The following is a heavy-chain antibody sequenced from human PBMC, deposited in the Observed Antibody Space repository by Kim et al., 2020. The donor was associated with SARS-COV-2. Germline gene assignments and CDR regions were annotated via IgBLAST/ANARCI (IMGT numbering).Heavy chain of an antibody. V-gene: IGHV3-23*01. D-gene: IGHD2-8*01. J-gene: IGHJ4*02. CDR3: AKEYCTNGACRYFDY. Sequence: ADSVKGRSTISRDNSKNTLYLQMNSLRAEDTALYYCAKEYCTNGACRYFDYWGRGTLVTVSS.